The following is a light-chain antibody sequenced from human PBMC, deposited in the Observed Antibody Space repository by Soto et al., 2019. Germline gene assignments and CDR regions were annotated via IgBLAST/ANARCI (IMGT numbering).Light chain of an antibody. CDR2: EVS. V-gene: IGLV2-14*01. CDR3: SSYTTSNTWV. Sequence: QSVLTQPASVSGSPGQSITISCTGTSSDVGAYDYVSWYQQHPGKAPKFMLYEVSNRPSGLSNRFSGSKSGNTASLTISGLQAEDEADHYCSSYTTSNTWVFGGGTKLTVL. J-gene: IGLJ3*02. CDR1: SSDVGAYDY.